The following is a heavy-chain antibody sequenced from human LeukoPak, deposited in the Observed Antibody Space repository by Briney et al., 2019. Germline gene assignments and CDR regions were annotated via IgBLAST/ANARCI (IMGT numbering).Heavy chain of an antibody. CDR1: GDSVSSNSAA. CDR2: TYYRSKWHN. CDR3: ARARYYYDSSGPEMPDPPFDY. V-gene: IGHV6-1*01. Sequence: SQTLSLTCAISGDSVSSNSAAWNWIRQSPSRGLEWLGRTYYRSKWHNDYAVSVKSRITINPDTSKNQFSLQLNSVTPEDTAVYYCARARYYYDSSGPEMPDPPFDYWGQGTLVTVSS. D-gene: IGHD3-22*01. J-gene: IGHJ4*02.